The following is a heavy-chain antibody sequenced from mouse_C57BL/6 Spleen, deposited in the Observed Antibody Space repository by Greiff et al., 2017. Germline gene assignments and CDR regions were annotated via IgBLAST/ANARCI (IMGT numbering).Heavy chain of an antibody. D-gene: IGHD1-1*01. CDR3: VRSCITTVVAPFDF. J-gene: IGHJ2*01. CDR1: GYTFTSYW. V-gene: IGHV1-55*01. CDR2: IYPGSGST. Sequence: VQLQQPGAELVKPGASVKMSCKASGYTFTSYWITWVKQRPGQGLEWIGDIYPGSGSTHYNEKFKSTATLTVDPSSSTASMQLSSLSSDDSAVYCCVRSCITTVVAPFDFWGQGTTLTVSS.